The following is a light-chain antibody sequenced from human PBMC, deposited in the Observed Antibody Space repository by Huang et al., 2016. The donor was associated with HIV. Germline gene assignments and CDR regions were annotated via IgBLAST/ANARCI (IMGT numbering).Light chain of an antibody. Sequence: ATQITPSLSSLSASLGDRVTITCRASQGIRTDLGWSQKKPGKPPKLLIYAATSLQSGVPARFSGSGSETDFTLTISGLQPEDFATYFCLQDYSFPYTFGQGTEVE. CDR2: AAT. CDR1: QGIRTD. V-gene: IGKV1-6*01. J-gene: IGKJ2*01. CDR3: LQDYSFPYT.